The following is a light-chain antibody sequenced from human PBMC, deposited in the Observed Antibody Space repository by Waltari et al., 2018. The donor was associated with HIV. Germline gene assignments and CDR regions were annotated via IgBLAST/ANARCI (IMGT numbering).Light chain of an antibody. J-gene: IGLJ1*01. CDR1: ALPKHY. V-gene: IGLV3-25*03. Sequence: SYELTQPPSVSVSPGQTARITCSGDALPKHYAYWYQQKPGPAPVLGIYKDSERPSGIPERFSGSSSGTTVTLTISGVQAEDEADYYCQSADSSGTFYVFGTGTKVTVL. CDR2: KDS. CDR3: QSADSSGTFYV.